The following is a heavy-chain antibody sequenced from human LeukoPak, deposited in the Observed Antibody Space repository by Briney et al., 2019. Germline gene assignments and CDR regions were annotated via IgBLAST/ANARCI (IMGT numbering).Heavy chain of an antibody. CDR3: AKTVAGTPVYYFDY. Sequence: GGSLRLSCAASGFTFSSYAMSWVRQAPGKGLEWVSAISGSGGSTYYADSVKGRFTISRDNSKNTLYLQMNSLRAEDTAVYYCAKTVAGTPVYYFDYWGREPWSPSPQ. J-gene: IGHJ4*02. D-gene: IGHD6-19*01. V-gene: IGHV3-23*01. CDR2: ISGSGGST. CDR1: GFTFSSYA.